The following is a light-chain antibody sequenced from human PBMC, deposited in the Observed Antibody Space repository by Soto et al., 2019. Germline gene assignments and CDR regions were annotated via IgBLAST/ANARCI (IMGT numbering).Light chain of an antibody. Sequence: DSQMTQSPSTLSASVGDRVTITCRASQGISSWLAWYQQKPGKAPKLLIYDASSLESGVPSRFSGSVAGTEFTLTISSLQPDDFATYYCQQYNSYSPYTFGQGTKLEIK. CDR3: QQYNSYSPYT. CDR2: DAS. V-gene: IGKV1-5*01. J-gene: IGKJ2*01. CDR1: QGISSW.